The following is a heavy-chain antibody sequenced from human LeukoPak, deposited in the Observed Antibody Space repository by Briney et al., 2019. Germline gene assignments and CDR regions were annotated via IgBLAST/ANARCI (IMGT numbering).Heavy chain of an antibody. V-gene: IGHV3-7*01. CDR3: ASLGQYSTSWYRYNYGMDD. D-gene: IGHD6-13*01. Sequence: SGGSLRLSCAASGFTFSGYWMSWVRQAPGKGLEWVANIKQDGSEKYYVDSVKGRFSISRDNSKNSLYLQMNSLRAEDTAVYYCASLGQYSTSWYRYNYGMDDWGQGTMVTVSS. CDR2: IKQDGSEK. CDR1: GFTFSGYW. J-gene: IGHJ6*02.